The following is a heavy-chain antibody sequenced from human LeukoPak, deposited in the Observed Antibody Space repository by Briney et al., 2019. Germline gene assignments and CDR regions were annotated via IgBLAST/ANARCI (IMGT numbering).Heavy chain of an antibody. Sequence: SETLSLTCAVYGGSFSGYYLTWIRQPPGKGLEWIGEINPSGRTNYSPSLESRVTISLDTSKNQFSLKLSSVTAADTAIYYCARGRDEYKGGNYWGQGTLVTVSS. CDR3: ARGRDEYKGGNY. V-gene: IGHV4-34*01. J-gene: IGHJ4*02. CDR2: INPSGRT. D-gene: IGHD5-24*01. CDR1: GGSFSGYY.